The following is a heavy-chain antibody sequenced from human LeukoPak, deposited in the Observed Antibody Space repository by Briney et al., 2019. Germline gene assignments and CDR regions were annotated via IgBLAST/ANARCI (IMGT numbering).Heavy chain of an antibody. V-gene: IGHV3-30*04. CDR3: AKGAAMVTSYYYYYMDV. D-gene: IGHD5-18*01. Sequence: GGSLRLSCAASGFTFSSYAMHWVRQAPGKGLEWVALILYDGSSKYYADSVKGRFTISRDNSKNTLYLQMNSLRAEDTAVYYCAKGAAMVTSYYYYYMDVWGKGTTVTVSS. CDR2: ILYDGSSK. CDR1: GFTFSSYA. J-gene: IGHJ6*03.